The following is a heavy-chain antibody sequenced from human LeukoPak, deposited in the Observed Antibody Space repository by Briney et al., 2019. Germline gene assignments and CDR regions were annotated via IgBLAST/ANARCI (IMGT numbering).Heavy chain of an antibody. CDR1: GYTFTGYY. J-gene: IGHJ4*02. Sequence: ASVEVSCKASGYTFTGYYIHWVRQAPGQGLEWMGWINPNSGGTNYAQKFQGRVTMTRDTSISTAYMELSRLRSDDTAVYYCARQAKYQLLSSNDYWGQGTLVTVSS. V-gene: IGHV1-2*02. CDR2: INPNSGGT. CDR3: ARQAKYQLLSSNDY. D-gene: IGHD2-2*01.